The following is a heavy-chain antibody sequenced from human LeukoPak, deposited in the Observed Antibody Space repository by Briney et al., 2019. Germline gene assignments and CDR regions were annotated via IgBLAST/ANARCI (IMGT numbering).Heavy chain of an antibody. Sequence: GGSLRLSCAASGFTFDDYGMSWVRQAPGKGLEWVSGINWNGGSTTYADSVKGRFTISRDNAKNSLYLQMNSLRAEDTALYYCAKEIYGDSTGGRFQHWGQGTLVTVSS. CDR2: INWNGGST. CDR3: AKEIYGDSTGGRFQH. J-gene: IGHJ1*01. CDR1: GFTFDDYG. D-gene: IGHD4-17*01. V-gene: IGHV3-20*04.